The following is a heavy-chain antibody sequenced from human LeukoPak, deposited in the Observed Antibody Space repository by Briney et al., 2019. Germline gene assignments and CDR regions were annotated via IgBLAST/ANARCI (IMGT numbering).Heavy chain of an antibody. V-gene: IGHV3-23*01. CDR2: ISGSGGST. CDR3: AKVGYSYGFNYFDY. Sequence: GGSLRLSCAASGFTFSSYAMSWVRQAPGKGLEWVSAISGSGGSTYYADPVKGRFTISRDNSKNTLYLQMNSLRAEDTAVYYCAKVGYSYGFNYFDYWGQGTLVTVSS. CDR1: GFTFSSYA. D-gene: IGHD5-18*01. J-gene: IGHJ4*02.